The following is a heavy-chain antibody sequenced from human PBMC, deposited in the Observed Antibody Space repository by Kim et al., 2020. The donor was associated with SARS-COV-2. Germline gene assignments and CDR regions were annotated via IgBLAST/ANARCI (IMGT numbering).Heavy chain of an antibody. J-gene: IGHJ6*02. CDR3: ARPQHRDGYCSGGSCFYYYYGMDV. V-gene: IGHV3-21*01. D-gene: IGHD2-15*01. CDR1: GFTFSSYS. CDR2: ISSSSSYI. Sequence: GGSLRLSCAASGFTFSSYSMNWVRQAPGKGLEWVSSISSSSSYIYYADSVKGRFTISRDNAKNSLYLQMNSLRAEDTAVYYCARPQHRDGYCSGGSCFYYYYGMDVWGQGTTVTVSS.